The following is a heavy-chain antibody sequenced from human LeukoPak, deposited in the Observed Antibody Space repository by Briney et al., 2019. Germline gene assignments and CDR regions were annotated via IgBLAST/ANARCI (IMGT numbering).Heavy chain of an antibody. CDR1: GGSISSYY. V-gene: IGHV4-34*01. J-gene: IGHJ4*02. CDR2: INHSGST. Sequence: TSETLSLTCTVSGGSISSYYWSWIRQPPGKGLEWIGEINHSGSTNYNPSLKSRVTISVDTSKNQFSLKLSSVTAADTAVYYCARGVVIAPQTFDYWGQGTLVTVSS. D-gene: IGHD2-21*01. CDR3: ARGVVIAPQTFDY.